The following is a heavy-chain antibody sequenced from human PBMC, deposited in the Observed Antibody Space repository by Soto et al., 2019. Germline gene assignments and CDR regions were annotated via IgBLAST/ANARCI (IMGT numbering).Heavy chain of an antibody. D-gene: IGHD1-26*01. CDR2: ISYDGSNK. J-gene: IGHJ4*02. CDR3: VKYVVKELHSFDY. V-gene: IGHV3-30-3*02. Sequence: QVQLVESGGGVVQPGRSLRLSCAASGFTFSSYAMHWVRQAPGKGLEWVAVISYDGSNKYYADSVKGRFTISRDNSKNTLYLQMNSLRAEDTAVYYCVKYVVKELHSFDYWGQGTLVTVSS. CDR1: GFTFSSYA.